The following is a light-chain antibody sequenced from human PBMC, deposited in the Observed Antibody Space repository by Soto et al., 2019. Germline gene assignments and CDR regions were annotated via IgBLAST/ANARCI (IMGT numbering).Light chain of an antibody. V-gene: IGKV1-5*03. CDR3: QLYNSYSGT. CDR2: KAS. J-gene: IGKJ1*01. Sequence: DIQVTQSPSTVSVTVEDRVTITCRASQTISSWLAWYQQKPGKAPKLLIYKASTLKSGVPSRFSGSGSGTEFTLTISSLQPEDFATYYCQLYNSYSGTFGQGTKVDIK. CDR1: QTISSW.